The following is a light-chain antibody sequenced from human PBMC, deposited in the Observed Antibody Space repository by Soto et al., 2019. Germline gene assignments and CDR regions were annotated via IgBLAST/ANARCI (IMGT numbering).Light chain of an antibody. V-gene: IGKV3-15*01. CDR1: QSVSIN. CDR3: HHYSSWPPYT. CDR2: GAS. J-gene: IGKJ2*01. Sequence: TVLTQSPGTLSVSPGERASLSCRASQSVSINLAWYQQKPGQAPRLLIYGASTRATGIPARFSGSGSGTEFTLSINSLQSEDFAVYYCHHYSSWPPYTFGQGTKLEIK.